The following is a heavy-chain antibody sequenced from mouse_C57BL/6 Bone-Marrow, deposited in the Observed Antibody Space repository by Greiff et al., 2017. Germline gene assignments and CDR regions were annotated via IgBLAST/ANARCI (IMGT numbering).Heavy chain of an antibody. CDR3: GGYGSSQFAY. J-gene: IGHJ3*01. D-gene: IGHD1-1*01. Sequence: QVQLKQPGAELVKPGASVKMSCKASGYTFTSYWITWVKQRPGQGLEWIEDIYPGSGSTNYNEKFKSKATLTVDTSSSTAYMQLSSLTSEDSAVYYCGGYGSSQFAYWGQGTLVTVSA. CDR2: IYPGSGST. V-gene: IGHV1-55*01. CDR1: GYTFTSYW.